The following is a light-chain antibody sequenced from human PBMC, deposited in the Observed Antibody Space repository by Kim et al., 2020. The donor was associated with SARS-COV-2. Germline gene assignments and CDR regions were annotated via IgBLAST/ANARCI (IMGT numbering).Light chain of an antibody. CDR2: DAS. Sequence: DIQLTQSPSSLSASVGDRVTITCQAGQDISDYLNWYQQKPGEVPKLLIYDASKLHTVVPSRFSGGGSGTHFTFTISSLQPEDVATYYCQQYGTFGQGNKLEI. J-gene: IGKJ2*01. CDR1: QDISDY. V-gene: IGKV1-33*01. CDR3: QQYGT.